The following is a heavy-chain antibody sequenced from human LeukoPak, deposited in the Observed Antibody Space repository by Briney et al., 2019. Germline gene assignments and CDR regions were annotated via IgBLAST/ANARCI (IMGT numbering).Heavy chain of an antibody. CDR1: GFTVSSNY. V-gene: IGHV3-53*05. Sequence: PGGSLRLSCAASGFTVSSNYMSWVRQAPGKGLEWVSVIYSGGSTYYADSVKGRFTISRDNSKNTLYLQMNSLRAEDTAVYHCAKIVGATGGYFDYWGQGTLVTVSS. J-gene: IGHJ4*02. D-gene: IGHD1-26*01. CDR2: IYSGGST. CDR3: AKIVGATGGYFDY.